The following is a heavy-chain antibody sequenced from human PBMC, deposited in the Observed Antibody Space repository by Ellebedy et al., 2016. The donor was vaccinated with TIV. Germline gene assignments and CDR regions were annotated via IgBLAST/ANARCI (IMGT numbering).Heavy chain of an antibody. CDR1: GYTFTSYG. CDR3: ARGVPEGLVGATVDY. D-gene: IGHD1-26*01. Sequence: AASVKVSCKASGYTFTSYGSSWVRQAPGQGLEWMGWISAYNGKTNYAQKLQGIVTMTTDTSTSTAYMELRSLRSDDTAVYYCARGVPEGLVGATVDYWGQGTLVTVSS. V-gene: IGHV1-18*01. CDR2: ISAYNGKT. J-gene: IGHJ4*02.